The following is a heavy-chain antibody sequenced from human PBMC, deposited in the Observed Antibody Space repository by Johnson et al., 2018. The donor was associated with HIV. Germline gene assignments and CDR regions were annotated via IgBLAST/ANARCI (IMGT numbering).Heavy chain of an antibody. CDR2: ISYDGSNK. V-gene: IGHV3-30*03. CDR3: TTDVPGGPYYNAFDI. J-gene: IGHJ3*02. Sequence: QVQLVESGGGLVTPGGSLRLSCAASGFTLSDYHMTWIRQAPGKGLEWVAVISYDGSNKYYADSVKGRFTISRDNSKNTLYLQMNGLKTEDTALYYCTTDVPGGPYYNAFDIWGQGTMVTVSS. D-gene: IGHD1-26*01. CDR1: GFTLSDYH.